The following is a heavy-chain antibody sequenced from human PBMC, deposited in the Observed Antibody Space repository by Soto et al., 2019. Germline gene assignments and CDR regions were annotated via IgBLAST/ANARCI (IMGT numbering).Heavy chain of an antibody. CDR1: GYSISSGYY. J-gene: IGHJ5*02. CDR3: ASTTSWAIPPSIIHNWFDP. D-gene: IGHD2-2*01. CDR2: IYHSGST. V-gene: IGHV4-38-2*01. Sequence: PSETLSLTCAVSGYSISSGYYWGWIRQPPGKGLEWIGSIYHSGSTYYNPSLKSRVTISVDTSKNQFSLKLSSVTAADTAVYYCASTTSWAIPPSIIHNWFDPWGPGPLVTVYS.